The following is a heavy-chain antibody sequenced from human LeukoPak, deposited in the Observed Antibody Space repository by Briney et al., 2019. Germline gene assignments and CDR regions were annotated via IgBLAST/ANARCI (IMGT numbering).Heavy chain of an antibody. CDR3: ARDRYCSSTSCYYYYMDV. J-gene: IGHJ6*03. CDR1: GGSISSSSYY. D-gene: IGHD2-2*01. V-gene: IGHV4-39*07. Sequence: SATLSLTCTVSGGSISSSSYYWGWIRQPPGKGLEWIGSIYYSGSTYYNPSLKSRVTISVDTSKNQFSLKLSSVTAADTAVYYCARDRYCSSTSCYYYYMDVWGKGTTVTVSS. CDR2: IYYSGST.